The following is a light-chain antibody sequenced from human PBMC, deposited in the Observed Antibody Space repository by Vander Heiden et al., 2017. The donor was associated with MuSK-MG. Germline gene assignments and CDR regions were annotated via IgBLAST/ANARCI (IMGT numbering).Light chain of an antibody. CDR2: GAS. J-gene: IGKJ3*01. CDR3: QQYNNWPFT. CDR1: QSVSSN. V-gene: IGKV3-15*01. Sequence: EVVMTQSPATLPVSPGERATVSCRASQSVSSNGAWYQQKPGQAPILLIYGASTRATGIPARFSGSGSGTEFTLTISSLQSEDLAVYYCQQYNNWPFTFGPGTKVEIK.